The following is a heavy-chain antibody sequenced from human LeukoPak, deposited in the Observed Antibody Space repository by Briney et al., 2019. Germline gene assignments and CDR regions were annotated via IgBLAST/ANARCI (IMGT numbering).Heavy chain of an antibody. CDR2: IYYSGST. Sequence: SETLSLTCTVSGGSISSSSYYWGWLRQPPGKGLEWIGSIYYSGSTYYNPSLRSRVTISIDTSKNQFSLKLTSVTAADTAVYYCARGRPANPYSSSPTFFDYWGQGTLVTVSS. D-gene: IGHD6-6*01. CDR3: ARGRPANPYSSSPTFFDY. CDR1: GGSISSSSYY. J-gene: IGHJ4*02. V-gene: IGHV4-39*07.